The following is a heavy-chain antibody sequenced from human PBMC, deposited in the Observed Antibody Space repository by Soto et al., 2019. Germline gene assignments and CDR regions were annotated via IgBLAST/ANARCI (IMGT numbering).Heavy chain of an antibody. V-gene: IGHV3-23*01. CDR2: VSSTGTSP. CDR1: GFTFSNYA. Sequence: LRLSRPASGFTFSNYAMSWVRQSPGKGLEWVSGVSSTGTSPYYAGSVQGRFTISRDNSKNMFYLQMKSLRAEDTAIYYCAKARPSGGYYYVEAFDVWGQGAMVTVSS. CDR3: AKARPSGGYYYVEAFDV. D-gene: IGHD3-22*01. J-gene: IGHJ3*01.